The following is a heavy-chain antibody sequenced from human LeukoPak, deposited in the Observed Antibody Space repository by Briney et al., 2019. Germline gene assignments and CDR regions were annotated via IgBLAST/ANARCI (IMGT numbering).Heavy chain of an antibody. CDR3: ARDGAYFALGQSRNYSYYYMDV. CDR1: GDSISSGDYY. V-gene: IGHV4-61*02. CDR2: IYTGGSP. D-gene: IGHD2/OR15-2a*01. J-gene: IGHJ6*03. Sequence: SETLSLTCTVSGDSISSGDYYWSWMRQPAGKGLEWIGRIYTGGSPNYHPSLNSRVTMSVDTSKNQFSLNLSSVPAADTAVYYCARDGAYFALGQSRNYSYYYMDVWGKGTSVTISS.